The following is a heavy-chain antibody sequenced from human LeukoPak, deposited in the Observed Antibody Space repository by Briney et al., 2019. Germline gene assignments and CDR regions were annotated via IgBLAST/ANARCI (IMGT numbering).Heavy chain of an antibody. V-gene: IGHV1-46*01. Sequence: ASVKVSCKASGYTFTSYYMHWVRQAPGQGLEWMGIINPSGGSTSYAQKFQGRVTMTRDTSTSTVYTELSSLRSEDTAVYYCARGGVIAVAGTGWFDPWGQGTLVTVSS. CDR3: ARGGVIAVAGTGWFDP. CDR1: GYTFTSYY. J-gene: IGHJ5*02. CDR2: INPSGGST. D-gene: IGHD6-19*01.